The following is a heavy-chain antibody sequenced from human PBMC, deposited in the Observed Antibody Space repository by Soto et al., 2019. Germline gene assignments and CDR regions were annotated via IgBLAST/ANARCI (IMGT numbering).Heavy chain of an antibody. CDR1: SATFSSYT. V-gene: IGHV1-69*13. CDR2: IIPIFGTA. CDR3: ARGNHRWLQLWYFDL. Sequence: QVQLVQSGAEVKKPGSAMTVSCKASSATFSSYTISWVRQAPGQGLEWMGGIIPIFGTANYAQKFQGRVTITADESTSTAYMELSSLRSEDTGVYYCARGNHRWLQLWYFDLWGRGTLVTVSS. J-gene: IGHJ2*01. D-gene: IGHD5-12*01.